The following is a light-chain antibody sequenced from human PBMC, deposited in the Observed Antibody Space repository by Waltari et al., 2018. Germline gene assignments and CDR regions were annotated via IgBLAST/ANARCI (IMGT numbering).Light chain of an antibody. V-gene: IGLV1-51*02. CDR3: GTWDSSLSGAV. J-gene: IGLJ7*01. CDR1: SPNIGNNY. Sequence: QSVLTQPPSVSAAPGQRVTISCSGGSPNIGNNYVSWYRQFPGTAPKLLIYEDRGRPSGIPGRCSGSKSGTSATLDITGLQAGDEADYYCGTWDSSLSGAVFGGGTHLTVL. CDR2: EDR.